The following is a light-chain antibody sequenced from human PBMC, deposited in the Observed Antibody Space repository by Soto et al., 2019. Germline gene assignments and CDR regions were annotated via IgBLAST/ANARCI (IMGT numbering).Light chain of an antibody. V-gene: IGKV3-20*01. CDR1: QSVRSSY. CDR2: GAS. J-gene: IGKJ1*01. Sequence: EIVFTQSPCARALSPLERATRNFMASQSVRSSYLAWYQQQPGQAPRLLIHGASRRATGIPDRFSGSGSGTDFTLTINRLEPEDFAVYFCQQYGDMWTFGQGTKGDIK. CDR3: QQYGDMWT.